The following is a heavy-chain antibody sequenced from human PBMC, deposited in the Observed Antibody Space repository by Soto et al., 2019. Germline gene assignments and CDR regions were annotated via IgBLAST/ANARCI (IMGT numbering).Heavy chain of an antibody. V-gene: IGHV3-30*18. CDR3: AKDSSGWYGED. J-gene: IGHJ4*02. Sequence: QVQLVESGGGVVQPGRSLRLSCAASGFTVSAYGMHWVRQAPGKGLDWVAVISYDETNKYYADSVKGRFTISRDNSKNTRYLQMNFLRAEDTAVYYCAKDSSGWYGEDWGQGTLVTVSS. CDR1: GFTVSAYG. D-gene: IGHD6-19*01. CDR2: ISYDETNK.